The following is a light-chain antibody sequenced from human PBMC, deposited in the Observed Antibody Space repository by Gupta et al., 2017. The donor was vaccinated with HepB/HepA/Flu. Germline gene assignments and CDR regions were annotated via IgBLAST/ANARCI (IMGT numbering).Light chain of an antibody. CDR3: MQALQAPLT. J-gene: IGKJ4*01. CDR1: LSLLHSNGYNY. CDR2: LGS. Sequence: ETVSTLSPPSPPAIPAEPASISCRPSLSLLHSNGYNYLDWYLQKPGQAPQLLIYLGSNRASGVPDRFSGSGSGTDFTLEISRVQAEDVAVYYCMQALQAPLTFGGGTKVDIK. V-gene: IGKV2-28*01.